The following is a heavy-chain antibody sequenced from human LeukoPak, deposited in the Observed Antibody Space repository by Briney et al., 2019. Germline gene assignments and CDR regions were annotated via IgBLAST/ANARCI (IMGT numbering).Heavy chain of an antibody. J-gene: IGHJ4*02. Sequence: GGSLRLSCAASGFTFSSYGMHWVRQAPGKGLEWVAVIWYDGSNKYYADSVKGRFTISRDNSKNTLYLQMNSLRAEDTAVYYCARDPAHYYDFWSGYQGSPHYYFDYWGQGTLVTVSS. CDR3: ARDPAHYYDFWSGYQGSPHYYFDY. CDR1: GFTFSSYG. V-gene: IGHV3-33*01. CDR2: IWYDGSNK. D-gene: IGHD3-3*01.